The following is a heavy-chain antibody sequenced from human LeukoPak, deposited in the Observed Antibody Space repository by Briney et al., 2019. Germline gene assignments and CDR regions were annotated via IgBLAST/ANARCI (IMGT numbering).Heavy chain of an antibody. CDR3: ARARPFYDSSGYYSF. CDR1: GYILTDYY. Sequence: ASVKVSCKASGYILTDYYMHWVRQAPGQGLEWMGWINPNSGGTNYAQRFQGRVTMTRDTSISTVYMELRRLRYDDTAVYYCARARPFYDSSGYYSFWGQGTLVTVSS. V-gene: IGHV1-2*02. CDR2: INPNSGGT. D-gene: IGHD3-22*01. J-gene: IGHJ4*02.